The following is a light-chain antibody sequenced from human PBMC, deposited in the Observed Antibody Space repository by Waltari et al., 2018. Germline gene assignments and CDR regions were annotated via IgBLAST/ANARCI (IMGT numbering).Light chain of an antibody. V-gene: IGKV1-39*01. CDR2: AAS. Sequence: DIQMTQSPSSLSASVRDRVTITCRASQNINNFLHWYQQKPGIAPKLLISAASTLQSGVPSRFSGSGSGTDFTLTISSLQPEDFATYYCQQYDNLPRTFGQGTRLEIK. J-gene: IGKJ5*01. CDR3: QQYDNLPRT. CDR1: QNINNF.